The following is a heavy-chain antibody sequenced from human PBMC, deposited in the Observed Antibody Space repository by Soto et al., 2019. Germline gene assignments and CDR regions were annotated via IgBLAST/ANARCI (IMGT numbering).Heavy chain of an antibody. CDR2: IYPGDSDT. CDR3: ARTSCSSYLEYTEINDV. V-gene: IGHV5-51*01. J-gene: IGHJ6*02. Sequence: PGESLKISCKGPGYSFTSYWIGWVRQMPGKGLEWMGIIYPGDSDTRYSPSFQGQVTISADKSIGTAYLQWSSLKASDTAMYYCARTSCSSYLEYTEINDVSGQGT. D-gene: IGHD1-26*01. CDR1: GYSFTSYW.